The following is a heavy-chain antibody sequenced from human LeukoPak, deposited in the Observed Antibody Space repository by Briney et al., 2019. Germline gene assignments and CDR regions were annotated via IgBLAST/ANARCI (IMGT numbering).Heavy chain of an antibody. CDR3: ARDVGTVYYYYMDV. V-gene: IGHV3-7*01. J-gene: IGHJ6*03. D-gene: IGHD4-17*01. Sequence: GGSLRLSCAASGFTFSSYWMSWVRQAPGKGLEWVANIKQDGSEKYYVDSVKGRFTISRDNAKNSLYLQMNSLRAEDTAVYYCARDVGTVYYYYMDVWGKRTPVTVSS. CDR1: GFTFSSYW. CDR2: IKQDGSEK.